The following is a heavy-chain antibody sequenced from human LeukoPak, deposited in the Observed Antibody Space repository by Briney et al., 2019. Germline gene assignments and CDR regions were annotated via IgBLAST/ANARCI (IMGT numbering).Heavy chain of an antibody. J-gene: IGHJ4*02. CDR1: GFTFSSYA. CDR3: ARDRRYDFWSGYLGY. CDR2: ISYDGSNK. Sequence: GGSLRLSCAASGFTFSSYAMHWVRHAPGKWREWVAVISYDGSNKYYADSVKGRFTISRDNSKNTLYLQMNSLRAEDTAVYYCARDRRYDFWSGYLGYWGQGTLVTVSS. D-gene: IGHD3-3*01. V-gene: IGHV3-30-3*01.